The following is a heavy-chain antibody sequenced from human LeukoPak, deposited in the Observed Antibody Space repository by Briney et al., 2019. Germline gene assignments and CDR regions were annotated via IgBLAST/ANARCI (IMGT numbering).Heavy chain of an antibody. J-gene: IGHJ3*02. V-gene: IGHV1-69*06. Sequence: GASVTVSFEASGGTFSIYAISWVRQAPGQGVEWMGGIIPIFGTANYAQKFQGRVTITADKSTSTAYMELSSLRSEDTAVYYCARQRVGAVAGNAFDIWGQGTMVTVSS. CDR2: IIPIFGTA. D-gene: IGHD6-19*01. CDR3: ARQRVGAVAGNAFDI. CDR1: GGTFSIYA.